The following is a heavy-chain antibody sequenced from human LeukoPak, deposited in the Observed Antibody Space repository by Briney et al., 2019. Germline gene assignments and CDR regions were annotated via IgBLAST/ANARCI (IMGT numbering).Heavy chain of an antibody. V-gene: IGHV3-30*18. D-gene: IGHD4-17*01. CDR1: GFTFSSYG. CDR2: ISYDGSNK. Sequence: GRSLRLSCAASGFTFSSYGMHWVRQAPGKGLEWVAVISYDGSNKYYADSVKGRFTISRDNSKNTLYLQMNSLRAEDTAVYYCAKDQVGLGDYDQEVDYWGQGTLVTVSS. CDR3: AKDQVGLGDYDQEVDY. J-gene: IGHJ4*02.